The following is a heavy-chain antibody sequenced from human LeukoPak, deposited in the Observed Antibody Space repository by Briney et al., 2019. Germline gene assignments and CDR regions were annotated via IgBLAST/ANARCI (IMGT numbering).Heavy chain of an antibody. CDR2: IYYSGST. D-gene: IGHD3-9*01. CDR3: ARVTDILTGYYIRAFDI. V-gene: IGHV4-59*12. J-gene: IGHJ3*02. CDR1: GGSISSYY. Sequence: SETLSLTCTVSGGSISSYYWSWIRQPPGKGLEWIGYIYYSGSTNYNPSLKSRVTISVDTSKNQLSLKLSSVTAADTAVYYCARVTDILTGYYIRAFDIWGQGTMVTVSS.